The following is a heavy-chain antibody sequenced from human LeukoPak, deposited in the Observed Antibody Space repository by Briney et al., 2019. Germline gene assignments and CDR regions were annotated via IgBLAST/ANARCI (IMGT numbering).Heavy chain of an antibody. V-gene: IGHV4-39*07. CDR3: ARSPTLYYYDSSGYWFDP. J-gene: IGHJ5*02. D-gene: IGHD3-22*01. CDR2: IYYSGST. CDR1: GGSISSSSYY. Sequence: SETLSLTCTVSGGSISSSSYYWGWIRQPPGKGLEGIGSIYYSGSTYYNPSLKSRVTISVDTSKNQFSLKLSSVTAADTAVYYCARSPTLYYYDSSGYWFDPWGQGTLVTVSS.